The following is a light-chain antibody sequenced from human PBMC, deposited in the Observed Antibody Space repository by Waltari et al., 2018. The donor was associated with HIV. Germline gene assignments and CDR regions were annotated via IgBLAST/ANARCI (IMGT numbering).Light chain of an antibody. Sequence: QTVVTQEPSFSVSPGGTVTLTCGLSSGSVSTSYYPSWYQQTPGQAPRTLIYSTNTRSSGVPDRFSGSFLGNKAALTITGAQADDESDYYCVLYMGSGSCMFGGGTKLTVL. CDR2: STN. CDR1: SGSVSTSYY. J-gene: IGLJ3*02. CDR3: VLYMGSGSCM. V-gene: IGLV8-61*01.